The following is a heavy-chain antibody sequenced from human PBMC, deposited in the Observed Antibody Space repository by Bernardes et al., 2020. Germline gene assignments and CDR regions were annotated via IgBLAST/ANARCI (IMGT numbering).Heavy chain of an antibody. CDR2: IKSKTDGATT. CDR1: GFTFNNAW. Sequence: GGSLRLSCAASGFTFNNAWMSWVRQAPGKGLEWVGQIKSKTDGATTDYAAPVQGRFTISRDDSENTLFLQMNSLKTEDTAVYFCTTRHYYDSGSPWGSYYHNMDVWGKGTTVTVSS. J-gene: IGHJ6*04. D-gene: IGHD3-10*01. V-gene: IGHV3-15*01. CDR3: TTRHYYDSGSPWGSYYHNMDV.